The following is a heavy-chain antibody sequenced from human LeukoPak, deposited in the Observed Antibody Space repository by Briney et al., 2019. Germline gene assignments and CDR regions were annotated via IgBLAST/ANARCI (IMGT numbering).Heavy chain of an antibody. CDR2: ISYDGSNK. CDR1: GFTFSSYG. J-gene: IGHJ4*02. V-gene: IGHV3-30*03. CDR3: ARVDLLWFGEHI. Sequence: GGSLRLSCAASGFTFSSYGMHWVRQAPGKGLEWVAVISYDGSNKYYADSVKGRFTISRDNSKNTLYLQMNSLRAEDTAVYYCARVDLLWFGEHIWGQGTLVTVSS. D-gene: IGHD3-10*01.